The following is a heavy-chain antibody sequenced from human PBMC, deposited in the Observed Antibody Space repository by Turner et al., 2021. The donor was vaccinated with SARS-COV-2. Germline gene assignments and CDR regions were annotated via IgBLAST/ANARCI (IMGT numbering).Heavy chain of an antibody. CDR1: GGSISRYY. V-gene: IGHV4-59*08. Sequence: QVQLLESGPGLVKPSETLSLPCTVSGGSISRYYWSWIRQPPGKGLEWIGYIYYSGSTNYNPSLKSRVTMSVDTSKNQFSLKLSSVTAADTAVYYCARLNYDFWSGYYTGWFDPWGQGTLVIVSS. J-gene: IGHJ5*02. D-gene: IGHD3-3*01. CDR2: IYYSGST. CDR3: ARLNYDFWSGYYTGWFDP.